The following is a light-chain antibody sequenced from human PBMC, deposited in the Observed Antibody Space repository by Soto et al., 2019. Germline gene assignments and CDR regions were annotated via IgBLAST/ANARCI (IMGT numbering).Light chain of an antibody. CDR3: QQYYDFRT. V-gene: IGKV1-5*03. CDR2: KAS. Sequence: DIQMTQSPSTLSASVGDRVTITCRASKNINTWVAWYQQKPGKAPKLLIYKASTLKSGVPSRFSGSGSGTEFTLTISSLQPDDYGTYYCQQYYDFRTFGQGTKVDIK. J-gene: IGKJ1*01. CDR1: KNINTW.